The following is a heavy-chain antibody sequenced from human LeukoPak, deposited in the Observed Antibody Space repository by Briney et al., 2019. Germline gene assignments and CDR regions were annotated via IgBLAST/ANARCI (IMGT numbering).Heavy chain of an antibody. D-gene: IGHD2-2*02. CDR3: ARDVRDIVVVPAAIRPYYMDV. CDR1: GFTFSSYS. CDR2: ISSSSSYI. J-gene: IGHJ6*03. V-gene: IGHV3-21*01. Sequence: PGGSLRLSCAASGFTFSSYSMNWVRQAPGKGLEWVSSISSSSSYIYYADSVKGRFTISRDNAKNSLYLQMNSLRAEDTAVYYCARDVRDIVVVPAAIRPYYMDVWGKGTTVTVSS.